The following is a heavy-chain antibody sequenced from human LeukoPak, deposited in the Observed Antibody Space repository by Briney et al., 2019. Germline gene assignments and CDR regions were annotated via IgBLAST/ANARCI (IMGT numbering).Heavy chain of an antibody. CDR1: GGPISSSNW. J-gene: IGHJ4*02. D-gene: IGHD6-13*01. CDR2: IYHSGST. Sequence: SETLSLTCAVSGGPISSSNWWSWVRQPPGKGLEWIGEIYHSGSTNYNPSLKSRVTISVDKSTNQFSLKLTSVTAADTAVYYCARGVTGSSWLFDYWGQGTLVTVSS. CDR3: ARGVTGSSWLFDY. V-gene: IGHV4-4*02.